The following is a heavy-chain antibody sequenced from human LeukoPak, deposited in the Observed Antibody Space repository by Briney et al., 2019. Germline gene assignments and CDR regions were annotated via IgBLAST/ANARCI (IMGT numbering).Heavy chain of an antibody. CDR1: GGSISSSGYY. CDR2: MYYSGST. CDR3: ARVGRGLTDWFDP. Sequence: ASETLSLTCTVSGGSISSSGYYWGWIRQPPGKGLEWIGSMYYSGSTYHNPSLKSRVTISVDTSKNQFSLKLSSVTAADTAVYYCARVGRGLTDWFDPWGQGTLVTVSS. J-gene: IGHJ5*02. D-gene: IGHD3-10*01. V-gene: IGHV4-39*07.